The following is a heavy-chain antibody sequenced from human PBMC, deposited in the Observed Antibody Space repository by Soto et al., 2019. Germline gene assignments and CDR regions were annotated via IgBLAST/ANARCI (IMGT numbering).Heavy chain of an antibody. CDR3: AKVRSVVVVAASYYFDY. CDR2: ISGSGGST. V-gene: IGHV3-23*01. J-gene: IGHJ4*02. D-gene: IGHD2-15*01. Sequence: EVQLLESGGGLVQPGGSLRLSCAASGFTFSSYAMSWVRQAPGKGLEWVSAISGSGGSTYYADSVKGRFTISRDNSKNTLYLQMNSLRAEDTAVYYCAKVRSVVVVAASYYFDYWGQGTLVTVSS. CDR1: GFTFSSYA.